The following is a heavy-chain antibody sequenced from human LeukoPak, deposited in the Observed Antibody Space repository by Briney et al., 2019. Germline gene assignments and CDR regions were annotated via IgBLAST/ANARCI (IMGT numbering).Heavy chain of an antibody. V-gene: IGHV4-30-4*07. Sequence: SQTLSLTCAVSGGSISSGGYSWSWIRQPPGTGLEWIGYIYYSGSTYYNPSLKSRVTISVDTSKNQFSLKLSSVTAADTAVYYCARGGSGSYFVPTSFDYWGQGTLVTVSS. CDR1: GGSISSGGYS. D-gene: IGHD3-10*01. CDR2: IYYSGST. J-gene: IGHJ4*02. CDR3: ARGGSGSYFVPTSFDY.